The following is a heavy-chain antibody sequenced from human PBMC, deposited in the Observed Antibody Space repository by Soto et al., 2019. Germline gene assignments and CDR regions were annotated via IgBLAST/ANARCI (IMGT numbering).Heavy chain of an antibody. J-gene: IGHJ3*02. D-gene: IGHD3-16*01. CDR3: ARDIAFVASKFGGAFDI. V-gene: IGHV3-48*01. CDR2: ISSSSSTI. CDR1: GFTFSSYS. Sequence: GGSLRLSCAASGFTFSSYSMNWVRQAPGKGLEWVSYISSSSSTIYYADSVKGRFTISRDNAKNSLYLQMNSLRAEDTAVYYCARDIAFVASKFGGAFDIWGQGTMVTVSS.